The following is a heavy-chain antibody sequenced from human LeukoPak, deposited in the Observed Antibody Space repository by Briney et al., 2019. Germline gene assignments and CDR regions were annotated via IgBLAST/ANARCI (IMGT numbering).Heavy chain of an antibody. CDR1: GGYISSSSYY. Sequence: PSETLSLTCTVSGGYISSSSYYWGWIRQPPGKGLEWIGSIYYSGSTYYNPSLKSRVTISVDTSKNQFSLKLSSVTAADTAVYYCARGRYDYGDGGSAFDIWGQGTMVTVSS. J-gene: IGHJ3*02. D-gene: IGHD4-17*01. CDR3: ARGRYDYGDGGSAFDI. V-gene: IGHV4-39*07. CDR2: IYYSGST.